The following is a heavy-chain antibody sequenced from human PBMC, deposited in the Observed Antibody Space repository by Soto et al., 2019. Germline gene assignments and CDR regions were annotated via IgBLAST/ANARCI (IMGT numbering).Heavy chain of an antibody. Sequence: QVQLVQSGAEVKKPGASVKVSCKASGYTFTGYYMHWVRQATGHVLEWMGWINPNSGGTNYAQKFEGRVTLTGDTSISTAYMELSRLRSDGTAVDYCAIAPDPRGWLVHMDVWGQGTTVTVSS. CDR2: INPNSGGT. V-gene: IGHV1-2*02. D-gene: IGHD6-19*01. CDR3: AIAPDPRGWLVHMDV. CDR1: GYTFTGYY. J-gene: IGHJ6*02.